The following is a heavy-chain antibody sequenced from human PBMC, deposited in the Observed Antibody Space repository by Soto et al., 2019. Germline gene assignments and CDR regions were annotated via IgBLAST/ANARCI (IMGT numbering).Heavy chain of an antibody. CDR2: INPNSGAT. D-gene: IGHD2-2*01. CDR3: ARGLSSSGGMDV. Sequence: QVQLVQSGAEVRKPGASVKVSCQTSGYTFTGYYLHWVRQAPGQGPECMGWINPNSGATKSAQTFQDRVTMTRDTSINTAYMELSSLTSDDTALYYCARGLSSSGGMDVWGQGTTVTVSS. V-gene: IGHV1-2*02. J-gene: IGHJ6*01. CDR1: GYTFTGYY.